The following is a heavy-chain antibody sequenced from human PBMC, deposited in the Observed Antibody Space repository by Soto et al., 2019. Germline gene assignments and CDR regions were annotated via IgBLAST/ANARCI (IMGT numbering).Heavy chain of an antibody. J-gene: IGHJ6*02. Sequence: SLRLSCISSGFTFRTYTMDWVRQAPGKGLEWVSGIRGFSPYTFYAESVRGRFTISRDNAKNSLFLQMDSLRAEDTAVYYCARDRGYDAHDYYYNAMDVWGQGTTVTVSS. CDR2: IRGFSPYT. V-gene: IGHV3-21*01. CDR3: ARDRGYDAHDYYYNAMDV. CDR1: GFTFRTYT. D-gene: IGHD3-10*01.